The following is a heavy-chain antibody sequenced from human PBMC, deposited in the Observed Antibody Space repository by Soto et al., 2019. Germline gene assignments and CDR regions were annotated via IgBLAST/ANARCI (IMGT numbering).Heavy chain of an antibody. CDR3: ARGTYDSSGHNWFDP. Sequence: ASVKVSCKASGYTFTGYYMHWVRQAPGQGLEWMGWINPNSGGTNYAQKFQGRVTMTRDTSISTAYMELSRLRSDDTAVYYCARGTYDSSGHNWFDPWGQGTLVTVSS. D-gene: IGHD3-22*01. J-gene: IGHJ5*02. CDR2: INPNSGGT. V-gene: IGHV1-2*02. CDR1: GYTFTGYY.